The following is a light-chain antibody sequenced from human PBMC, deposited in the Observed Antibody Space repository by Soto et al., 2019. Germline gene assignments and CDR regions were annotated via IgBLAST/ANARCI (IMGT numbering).Light chain of an antibody. V-gene: IGLV3-21*04. J-gene: IGLJ2*01. CDR3: QVWDSSSDRDVV. CDR1: NIGSKS. Sequence: LTRPPSVSVAPGKTARITCGGNNIGSKSVHWYQQKPGQAPVLVIYYDSDRPSGIPERFSGSNSGNTATLTISRVEAGDEADYYCQVWDSSSDRDVVFGGGTKVTVL. CDR2: YDS.